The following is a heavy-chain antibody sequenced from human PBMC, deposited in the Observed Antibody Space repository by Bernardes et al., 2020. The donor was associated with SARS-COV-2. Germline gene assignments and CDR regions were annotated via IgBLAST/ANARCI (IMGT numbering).Heavy chain of an antibody. D-gene: IGHD3-3*01. CDR3: AKVVYYDFWSGYYLDY. V-gene: IGHV3-43*02. J-gene: IGHJ4*02. Sequence: GGSPRLSRAASGFTLGDYARHWVRQAPGKGLEGVSLISGDGGSTYYADSVKGRFTISRDNSKNSLYLQMNSLRTEDTALYYCAKVVYYDFWSGYYLDYWGQGTLVTVSS. CDR1: GFTLGDYA. CDR2: ISGDGGST.